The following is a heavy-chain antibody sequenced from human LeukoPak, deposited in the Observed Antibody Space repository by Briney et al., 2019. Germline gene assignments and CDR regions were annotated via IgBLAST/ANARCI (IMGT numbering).Heavy chain of an antibody. CDR1: GGSISSYY. D-gene: IGHD2-15*01. J-gene: IGHJ5*02. CDR3: AKAPTHCSGGSCYIYWFDP. V-gene: IGHV4-59*08. Sequence: SETLSLTCTVSGGSISSYYWNWVRQPPGKGLEWIGYIYYSGSTNYNPSLKSRVTISVDTSENQFSLKLSSVTAADTAVYYCAKAPTHCSGGSCYIYWFDPWGQGTLVTVSS. CDR2: IYYSGST.